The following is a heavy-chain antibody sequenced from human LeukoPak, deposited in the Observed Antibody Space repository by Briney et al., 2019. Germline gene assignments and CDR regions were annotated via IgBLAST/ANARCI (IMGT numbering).Heavy chain of an antibody. CDR2: IKSKADGETI. J-gene: IGHJ4*02. D-gene: IGHD1-20*01. Sequence: GGSLRLSCAASGFTFANAWMNWVRQAPGQGLEWVGRIKSKADGETIDYAAPVKGRFTFSRDDSKNMLYLQMNSLKSEDTAVYYCSTLTSRGLSDSWGQGTLVTVSS. CDR3: STLTSRGLSDS. CDR1: GFTFANAW. V-gene: IGHV3-15*07.